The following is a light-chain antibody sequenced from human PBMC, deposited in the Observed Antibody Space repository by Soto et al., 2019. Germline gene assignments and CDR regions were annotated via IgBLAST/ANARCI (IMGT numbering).Light chain of an antibody. J-gene: IGKJ4*01. CDR1: QSVGTY. Sequence: EIVLTQSPATLSLSPGARATLSCRASQSVGTYLAWYQQKPGQAPRLLIYDASIRATGIPARFSGSGSGTDFTLTISSLEPEDFAVYYCQQRTNWPPLTFGGGIKVEIK. V-gene: IGKV3-11*01. CDR3: QQRTNWPPLT. CDR2: DAS.